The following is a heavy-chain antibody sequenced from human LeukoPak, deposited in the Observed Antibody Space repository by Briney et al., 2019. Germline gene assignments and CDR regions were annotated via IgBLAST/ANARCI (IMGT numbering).Heavy chain of an antibody. CDR3: ARGQYVLRFLEWPRGMDV. CDR2: IYYSGST. D-gene: IGHD3-3*01. V-gene: IGHV4-59*12. Sequence: SETLSLTCTVSGGSISSYYWSWIRQPPGKGLEWIGYIYYSGSTNYNPSPKSRVTISVDTSKNQFSLKLSSVTAADTAVYYCARGQYVLRFLEWPRGMDVWGQGTTVTVSS. J-gene: IGHJ6*02. CDR1: GGSISSYY.